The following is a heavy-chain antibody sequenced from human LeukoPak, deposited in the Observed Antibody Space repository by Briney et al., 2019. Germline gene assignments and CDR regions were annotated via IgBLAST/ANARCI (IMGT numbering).Heavy chain of an antibody. CDR2: ISAYNGNT. CDR1: GYTFTSYG. Sequence: ASVKVSCKASGYTFTSYGISWVRQAPGQGLEWMGWISAYNGNTNYAQKLQGRVTMTTDTSTSTAYMELRSLRSDDTAVYYCVLHDILTGYYAYFDYWGQGPLVTVSS. J-gene: IGHJ4*02. D-gene: IGHD3-9*01. V-gene: IGHV1-18*01. CDR3: VLHDILTGYYAYFDY.